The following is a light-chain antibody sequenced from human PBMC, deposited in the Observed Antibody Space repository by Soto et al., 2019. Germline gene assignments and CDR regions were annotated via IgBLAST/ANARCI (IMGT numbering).Light chain of an antibody. CDR2: DAS. CDR1: QSISSW. V-gene: IGKV1-5*01. CDR3: QPYNSYVT. J-gene: IGKJ5*01. Sequence: DIQMTQSPSTLSASVGDRVTITCRVSQSISSWLAWYQQKPGKAPKLLIYDASSLESGVPSRFSGSGSGTEFTLTVSSLQPDDFATYYCQPYNSYVTFGQGTRLEIK.